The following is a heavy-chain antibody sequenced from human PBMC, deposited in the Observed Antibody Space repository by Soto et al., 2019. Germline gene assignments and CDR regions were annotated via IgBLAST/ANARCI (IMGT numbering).Heavy chain of an antibody. J-gene: IGHJ6*02. CDR2: INPNSGGT. V-gene: IGHV1-2*04. D-gene: IGHD3-22*01. Sequence: GASVKVSCKASGYTFTGYYMHWVRQAPGQGLEWMGWINPNSGGTNYAQKFQGWVTMTRDTSISTAYMELSRLRSDDTAVYYCARYLQDYDSSGYLPVPMLHYGMDVWGLGTTVTVSS. CDR3: ARYLQDYDSSGYLPVPMLHYGMDV. CDR1: GYTFTGYY.